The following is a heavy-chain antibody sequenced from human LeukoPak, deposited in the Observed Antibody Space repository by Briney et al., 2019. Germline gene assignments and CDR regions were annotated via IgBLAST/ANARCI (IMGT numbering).Heavy chain of an antibody. D-gene: IGHD3-16*01. Sequence: GGSLRLSCAASGFTFSSYAMSWVRQAPGKGLEWVSVISGSGGTTYYADAVKGRFTISRDNSKNTLYLQMNSLRAEDTAVYYCAKTYTRNYYYGMDVWGQGTSVTVS. CDR1: GFTFSSYA. CDR2: ISGSGGTT. V-gene: IGHV3-23*01. CDR3: AKTYTRNYYYGMDV. J-gene: IGHJ6*02.